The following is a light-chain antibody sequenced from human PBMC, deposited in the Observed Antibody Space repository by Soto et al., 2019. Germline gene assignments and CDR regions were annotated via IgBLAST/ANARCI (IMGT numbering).Light chain of an antibody. CDR3: SSHAGSINVI. CDR1: SSDVGAYNY. J-gene: IGLJ2*01. CDR2: DVT. Sequence: QSALTQPRSVSASPGQSVTIPCTGTSSDVGAYNYVSWYQQHPDKAPKLMIYDVTKRPSGVPDRFSGSKSGNTASLTVSGLQAEDEADYYCSSHAGSINVIFGGGTKLTVL. V-gene: IGLV2-11*01.